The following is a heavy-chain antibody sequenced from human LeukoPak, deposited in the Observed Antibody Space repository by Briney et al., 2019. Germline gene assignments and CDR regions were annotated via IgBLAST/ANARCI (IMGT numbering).Heavy chain of an antibody. CDR1: GGSIDSYY. J-gene: IGHJ4*02. Sequence: SETLSLTCTVSGGSIDSYYWSWIRQPPGKGLEWIGYIYYTGSTEYHPSLKSRVTISLDTSKNQFSLKLTSVTAADTALYYCARVYQSAEYYFDYWGQGTLVTVSS. CDR3: ARVYQSAEYYFDY. CDR2: IYYTGST. V-gene: IGHV4-59*01. D-gene: IGHD2-2*01.